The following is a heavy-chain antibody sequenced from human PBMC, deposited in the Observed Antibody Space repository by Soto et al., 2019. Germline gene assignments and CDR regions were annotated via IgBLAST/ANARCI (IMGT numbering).Heavy chain of an antibody. D-gene: IGHD4-17*01. J-gene: IGHJ4*02. CDR3: AKDLTGDYAY. V-gene: IGHV3-30*18. Sequence: QVQLVESGGGVVQPGRSLRLSCAASGFTFSSYGMHWVRQAPGKGLEWVAVISYDGSNKYYADSVKGRFTISRDNSKNPLYLQMNSLIAEDTAVYYCAKDLTGDYAYWGQGTLVTVSS. CDR1: GFTFSSYG. CDR2: ISYDGSNK.